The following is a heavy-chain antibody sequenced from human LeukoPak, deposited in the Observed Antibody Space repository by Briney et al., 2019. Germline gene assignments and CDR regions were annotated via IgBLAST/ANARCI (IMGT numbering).Heavy chain of an antibody. CDR3: ARDAGYYVSGSSLDY. CDR1: GNTFTSNY. Sequence: GASVKVSCKASGNTFTSNYIQWVRQAPGQGLEWMGIISPSGDSTTYAQKFQGRVTMTRDTSTRTVYMELSSLRSEDTAVYYCARDAGYYVSGSSLDYWGQGTLVTVSS. D-gene: IGHD3-10*01. V-gene: IGHV1-46*01. CDR2: ISPSGDST. J-gene: IGHJ4*02.